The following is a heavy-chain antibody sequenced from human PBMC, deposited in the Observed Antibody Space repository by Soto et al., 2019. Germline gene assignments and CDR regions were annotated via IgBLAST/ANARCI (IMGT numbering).Heavy chain of an antibody. Sequence: GGSLRLSCAASGFTVSSNYMSWVRQAPGKGLEWVSVIYSGGSTYYADSVKGRFTLSRDNSKNTLYLQMNSLRAEDTAVYYCARGNSYYDSSLGYWGQGTLVTVSS. CDR3: ARGNSYYDSSLGY. CDR1: GFTVSSNY. D-gene: IGHD3-22*01. V-gene: IGHV3-53*01. J-gene: IGHJ4*02. CDR2: IYSGGST.